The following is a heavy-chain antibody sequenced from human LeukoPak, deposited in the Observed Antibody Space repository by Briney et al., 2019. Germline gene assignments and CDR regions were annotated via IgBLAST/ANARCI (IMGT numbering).Heavy chain of an antibody. V-gene: IGHV4-59*01. CDR3: ARESDYYDSSGYPPGFDP. Sequence: SETLSPTCTVSGGSISSYYWSWIRQPPGKGLEWIGYIYYSGSTNYNPSLKSRVTISVDTSKNQFSLKLSSVTAADTAVYYCARESDYYDSSGYPPGFDPWGQGTLVTVSS. D-gene: IGHD3-22*01. CDR1: GGSISSYY. J-gene: IGHJ5*02. CDR2: IYYSGST.